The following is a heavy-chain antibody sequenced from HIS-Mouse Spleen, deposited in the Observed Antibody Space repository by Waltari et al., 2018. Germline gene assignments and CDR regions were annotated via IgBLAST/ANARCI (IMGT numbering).Heavy chain of an antibody. CDR1: GFTFSSYG. J-gene: IGHJ4*02. CDR3: AKDKHHAFDY. V-gene: IGHV3-30*18. Sequence: QVQLVESGGGVVQPGRSLRLSCAASGFTFSSYGMHWVRQAPGKGLGWVAVISLDGGNKYYSDSVKGRFTISRDNSKNTLYLQMNSLRAEDTAVYYCAKDKHHAFDYWGQGTLVTVSS. CDR2: ISLDGGNK.